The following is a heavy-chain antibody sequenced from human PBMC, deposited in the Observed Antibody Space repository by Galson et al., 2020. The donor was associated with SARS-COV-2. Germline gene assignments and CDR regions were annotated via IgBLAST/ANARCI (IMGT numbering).Heavy chain of an antibody. CDR2: IRSKVYGGTT. CDR3: TRGLDCSRTSCSQSHFDY. V-gene: IGHV3-49*04. J-gene: IGHJ4*02. D-gene: IGHD2-2*01. Sequence: GGSLRLSSTASGFTFGDYALSWVRQAPGKGLEWVGFIRSKVYGGTTEYAASVKGRFTISRDDSKSIAYLQMNSLKTEDTAVYYCTRGLDCSRTSCSQSHFDYWGQGILVTVSS. CDR1: GFTFGDYA.